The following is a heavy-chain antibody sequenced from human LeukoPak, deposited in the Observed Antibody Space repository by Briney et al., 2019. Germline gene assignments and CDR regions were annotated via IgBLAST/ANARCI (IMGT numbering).Heavy chain of an antibody. CDR1: RYTLTTYG. D-gene: IGHD2-15*01. J-gene: IGHJ4*02. V-gene: IGHV1-18*04. CDR2: ISAYNGDT. CDR3: ARGYCSGGSCDVAYFDF. Sequence: ASVNVSCKPSRYTLTTYGVSWVRQAPGQGLEWMGWISAYNGDTKYAPKLQGRVNMTKDTTTSTAYMERWSLRSDATAVYYSARGYCSGGSCDVAYFDFWGQGTLVTVSS.